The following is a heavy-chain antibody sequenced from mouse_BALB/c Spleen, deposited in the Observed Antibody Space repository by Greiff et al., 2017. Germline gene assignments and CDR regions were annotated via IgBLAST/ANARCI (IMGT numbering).Heavy chain of an antibody. CDR2: INPSSGYT. CDR3: ARSAYYRYDAMDY. D-gene: IGHD2-14*01. Sequence: VQLQQSAAELARPGASVKMSCKASGYTFTSYTMHWVKQRPGQGLEWIGYINPSSGYTEYNQKFKDKTTLTADKSSSTAYMQLSSLTSEDSAVYYCARSAYYRYDAMDYWGQGTSVTVSS. CDR1: GYTFTSYT. V-gene: IGHV1-4*02. J-gene: IGHJ4*01.